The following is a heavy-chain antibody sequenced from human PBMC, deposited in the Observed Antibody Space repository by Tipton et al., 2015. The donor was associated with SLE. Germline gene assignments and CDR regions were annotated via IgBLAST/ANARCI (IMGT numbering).Heavy chain of an antibody. D-gene: IGHD2-8*01. CDR3: ARGMLTWRGAIVGVDV. V-gene: IGHV4-39*07. CDR2: VYYGGRT. Sequence: LRLSCIVSDDSISSDNYYWAWIRQPPGKGLEWIGSVYYGGRTNYNPSLKSRVTMSVDTSKNQFSLKLSSVTAADTAVYYCARGMLTWRGAIVGVDVWGQGTTVNVSS. CDR1: DDSISSDNYY. J-gene: IGHJ6*02.